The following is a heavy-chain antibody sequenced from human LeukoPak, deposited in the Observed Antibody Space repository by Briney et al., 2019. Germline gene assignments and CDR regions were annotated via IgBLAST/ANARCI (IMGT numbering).Heavy chain of an antibody. V-gene: IGHV4-4*02. Sequence: SETLSLTCAVSGVSISSNNWWSWVRQSPGKGLEWIGEIYHSGSTNYNPSLKSRVTISLDKSKNQFSLKLSSVTAADTAVYYCANIQGSYYDWGQGTLVTVSS. CDR2: IYHSGST. CDR3: ANIQGSYYD. CDR1: GVSISSNNW. D-gene: IGHD3-10*01. J-gene: IGHJ4*02.